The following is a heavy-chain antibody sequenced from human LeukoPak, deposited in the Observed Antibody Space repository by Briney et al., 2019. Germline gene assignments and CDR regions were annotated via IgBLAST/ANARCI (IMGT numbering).Heavy chain of an antibody. CDR3: AKEMDIAAADYYGMDV. D-gene: IGHD6-13*01. Sequence: GGSLRFSCSASGFTFSSYAMSWVRQAPGKGLEWVSAISGSGGSTYYADSVKGRFTISRDNSKNTLYLQMNSLRTEDTALYYCAKEMDIAAADYYGMDVWGQGTTVTVSS. CDR1: GFTFSSYA. V-gene: IGHV3-23*01. J-gene: IGHJ6*02. CDR2: ISGSGGST.